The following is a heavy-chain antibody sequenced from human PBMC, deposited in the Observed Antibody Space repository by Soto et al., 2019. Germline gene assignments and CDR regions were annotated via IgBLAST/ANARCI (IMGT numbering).Heavy chain of an antibody. Sequence: PGGTLRFSCAPSGFTFNSYARSGVREAPGKGLEWVPAIRGSGGSTYYADSVKGRFTISRDNSKNTLYLQMNSLRAEDTAVYYCAKGSSTVLRAYYLDYWGQGTLVTVSS. CDR2: IRGSGGST. CDR3: AKGSSTVLRAYYLDY. D-gene: IGHD3-10*01. CDR1: GFTFNSYA. J-gene: IGHJ4*02. V-gene: IGHV3-23*01.